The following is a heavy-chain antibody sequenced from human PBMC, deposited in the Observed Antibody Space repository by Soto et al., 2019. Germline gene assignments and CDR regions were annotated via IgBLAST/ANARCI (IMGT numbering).Heavy chain of an antibody. Sequence: QVQLVQSGAEVKKPGSSVKVSCKASGGTFSSYAISWVRQAPGQGLEWMGGIIPIYGTANYAQKFQGSVXSTXDDSPSTAYMEVSGLSSEDTGVYYGAGVRDGDSDYWGQGTLVVFSS. CDR2: IIPIYGTA. CDR3: AGVRDGDSDY. J-gene: IGHJ4*02. D-gene: IGHD3-10*01. CDR1: GGTFSSYA. V-gene: IGHV1-69*12.